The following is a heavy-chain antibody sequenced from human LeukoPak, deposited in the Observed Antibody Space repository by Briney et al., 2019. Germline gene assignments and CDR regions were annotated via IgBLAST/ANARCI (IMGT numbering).Heavy chain of an antibody. CDR3: ARGDYGDYDLNY. CDR2: INPNSGGT. D-gene: IGHD4-17*01. V-gene: IGHV1-2*04. Sequence: ASVKVSCKASGYTFTGYYMHWARQAPGQGLEWMGWINPNSGGTNYAQKFQGWVTMTRDTSISTAYMELSRLRSDDTAVYYCARGDYGDYDLNYWGQGTLVTVSS. J-gene: IGHJ4*02. CDR1: GYTFTGYY.